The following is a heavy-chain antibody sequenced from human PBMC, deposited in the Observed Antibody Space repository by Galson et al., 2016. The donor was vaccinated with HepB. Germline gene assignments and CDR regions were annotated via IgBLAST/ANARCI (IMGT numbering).Heavy chain of an antibody. J-gene: IGHJ6*02. CDR3: AKAATPVFYYHGMDV. Sequence: SLRLSCAASGFTFSSYVMSWVRQAPGKGLEWVSAIYSSGHSTYYTDSVTGRFTISRDNSKNTLYLQMNSLRHEDTAVYYCAKAATPVFYYHGMDVWGQGTTVTVSS. CDR1: GFTFSSYV. CDR2: IYSSGHST. V-gene: IGHV3-23*05.